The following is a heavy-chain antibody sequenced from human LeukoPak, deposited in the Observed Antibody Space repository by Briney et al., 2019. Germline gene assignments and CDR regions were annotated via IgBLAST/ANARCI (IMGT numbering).Heavy chain of an antibody. CDR3: VRDSGSSYGYYFLH. J-gene: IGHJ1*01. Sequence: GGSLRLSCAASGFTFSSHHMNWVRQAPGKGLEWVSSISSSSSHMFYADSVKGRFSISRDNANNSLYLQMNSLRAEDTAVYYCVRDSGSSYGYYFLHWGQGTLVTVSS. V-gene: IGHV3-21*01. CDR2: ISSSSSHM. CDR1: GFTFSSHH. D-gene: IGHD1-26*01.